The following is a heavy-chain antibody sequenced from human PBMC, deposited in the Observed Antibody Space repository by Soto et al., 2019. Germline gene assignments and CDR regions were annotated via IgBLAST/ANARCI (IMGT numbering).Heavy chain of an antibody. Sequence: EVQLVESGGGLVKPGGSLRLSCATSGFTFSDYSMNWVRQAPGKGLEWVSSIDLSSTYIYYADSVKGRFIISRDYAKNQLPVQVPSLRAEDRAEYYCARGNAYNSFDYWGQGTLVTVSS. CDR2: IDLSSTYI. CDR1: GFTFSDYS. J-gene: IGHJ4*02. D-gene: IGHD1-1*01. CDR3: ARGNAYNSFDY. V-gene: IGHV3-21*01.